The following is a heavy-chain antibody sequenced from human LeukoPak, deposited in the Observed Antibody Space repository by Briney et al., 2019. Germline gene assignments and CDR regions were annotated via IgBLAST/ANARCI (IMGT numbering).Heavy chain of an antibody. CDR3: ARTKSYDSSDFDYWYFDL. V-gene: IGHV4-59*12. J-gene: IGHJ2*01. Sequence: PSETLSLTCTVSGGSISSYYWSWIRQPPGKGLEWIGYIYYSGSTNYNPSLKSRVTISVDTSKNQFSLKLSSVTAADTAVYYCARTKSYDSSDFDYWYFDLWGRGTLVTVSS. CDR2: IYYSGST. CDR1: GGSISSYY. D-gene: IGHD3-22*01.